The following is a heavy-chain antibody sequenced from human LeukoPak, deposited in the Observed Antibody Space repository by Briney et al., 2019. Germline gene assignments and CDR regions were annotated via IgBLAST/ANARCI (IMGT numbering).Heavy chain of an antibody. D-gene: IGHD3-10*01. V-gene: IGHV4-59*01. CDR3: ARSSTPPYYYGSGSYPHYYYYGMDV. J-gene: IGHJ6*02. CDR2: INYSGRT. CDR1: GGSISTYY. Sequence: SETLSLTCTVSGGSISTYYRSWVRQPPGKGLEWIGYINYSGRTNANSSLKSRVAISVDTSKNQFSLRLSSVTAADTAVYYCARSSTPPYYYGSGSYPHYYYYGMDVWGQGTTVTVSS.